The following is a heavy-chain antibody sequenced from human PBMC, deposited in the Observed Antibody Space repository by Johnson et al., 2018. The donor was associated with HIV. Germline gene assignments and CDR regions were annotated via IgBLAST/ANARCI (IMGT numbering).Heavy chain of an antibody. J-gene: IGHJ3*02. CDR1: GFTVSSNY. Sequence: QVQLMESGGGLIQPGGSLRLSCAASGFTVSSNYMSWVRQAPGKGLEWVSYISSSGSPIYYADSVKGRFTISRDNAKNSLYLQMNSLRAEDTAVYYCASLYAFDIWGQGTMVTVSS. V-gene: IGHV3-11*04. CDR2: ISSSGSPI. CDR3: ASLYAFDI.